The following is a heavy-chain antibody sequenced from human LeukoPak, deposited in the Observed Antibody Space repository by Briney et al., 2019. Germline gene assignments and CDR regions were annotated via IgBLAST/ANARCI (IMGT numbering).Heavy chain of an antibody. CDR3: ATGLGYCSSTSCYREPFDY. CDR2: IYTSGST. D-gene: IGHD2-2*01. Sequence: SQTLSLTCTVSGGSISSGGYYWSWIRQPARKGLEWIGRIYTSGSTNYNPSLKSRVTISVDTSKNQFSLKLSSVTAADTAVYYCATGLGYCSSTSCYREPFDYWGQGTLVTVSS. V-gene: IGHV4-61*02. CDR1: GGSISSGGYY. J-gene: IGHJ4*02.